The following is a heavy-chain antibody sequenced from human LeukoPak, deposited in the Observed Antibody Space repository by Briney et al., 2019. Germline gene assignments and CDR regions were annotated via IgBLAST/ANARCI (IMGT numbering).Heavy chain of an antibody. CDR3: ARDLGGIYFDY. V-gene: IGHV4-59*01. CDR2: IHFSGST. J-gene: IGHJ4*02. CDR1: DASSSGYY. D-gene: IGHD1-26*01. Sequence: SSDTLSLTCTVSDASSSGYYWRWIRQPPGKGLEWIGYIHFSGSTKYNPSLRSRVTISEDTSKNQLSLKLSSVSAADTAVYYCARDLGGIYFDYWGQGTLVTVSS.